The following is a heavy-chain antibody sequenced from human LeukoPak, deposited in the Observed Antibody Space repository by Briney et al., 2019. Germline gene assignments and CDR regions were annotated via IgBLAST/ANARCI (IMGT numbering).Heavy chain of an antibody. J-gene: IGHJ4*02. Sequence: SETLSLTCTVSGFSISHGYYWGWVRQSPGKGLEWLGSIYYSGDTYNNPPLKSRVTISVDTAKSQFSLRLTSMTAADTAVYYCARDVAGNTFDYWGQGTLVTVSS. CDR1: GFSISHGYY. CDR2: IYYSGDT. CDR3: ARDVAGNTFDY. D-gene: IGHD5-12*01. V-gene: IGHV4-38-2*02.